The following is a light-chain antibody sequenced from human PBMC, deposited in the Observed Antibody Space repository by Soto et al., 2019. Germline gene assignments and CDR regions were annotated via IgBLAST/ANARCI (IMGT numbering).Light chain of an antibody. CDR1: TSDVGRYNL. CDR2: EDI. CDR3: CSYAGGTSVV. V-gene: IGLV2-23*01. Sequence: QSALTQPASVSGSPGQSITISCTGTTSDVGRYNLVSWYQQYPGKAPRLMIYEDIERPSGVSNRFSGSKSGNTASLTISGLQTEDEADYYCCSYAGGTSVVFGVGTKVTVL. J-gene: IGLJ2*01.